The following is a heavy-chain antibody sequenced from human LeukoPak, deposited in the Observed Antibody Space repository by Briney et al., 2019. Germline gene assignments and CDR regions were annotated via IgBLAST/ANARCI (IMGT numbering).Heavy chain of an antibody. Sequence: ASVKVSCKASGYDFTNHHVHWMRQAPGQGLEWMVISYASAGDTRFARKFQGRVTMTRDTSTTTVYMDLTTLRSEDTAVYFCATEPPGAYYFDYWGQGTLVTVSS. D-gene: IGHD4-17*01. J-gene: IGHJ4*02. V-gene: IGHV1-46*01. CDR2: SYASAGDT. CDR3: ATEPPGAYYFDY. CDR1: GYDFTNHH.